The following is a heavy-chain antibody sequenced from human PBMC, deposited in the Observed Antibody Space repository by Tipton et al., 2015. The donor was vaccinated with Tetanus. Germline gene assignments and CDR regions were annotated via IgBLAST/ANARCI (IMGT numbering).Heavy chain of an antibody. CDR3: ARQNTAMPHDAFGI. CDR2: IYYSGGT. CDR1: GGSISSYY. V-gene: IGHV4-59*01. D-gene: IGHD5-18*01. J-gene: IGHJ3*02. Sequence: TLSLTCTVSGGSISSYYWSWIRQPPGKGLEWIGHIYYSGGTNYNPSLKSRVTISVDTSKNQFSLKLSSVTAAGAAVYYCARQNTAMPHDAFGIWGQGTMVTVSS.